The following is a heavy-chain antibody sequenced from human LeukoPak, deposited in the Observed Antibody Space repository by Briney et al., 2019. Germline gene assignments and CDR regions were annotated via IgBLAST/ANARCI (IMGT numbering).Heavy chain of an antibody. CDR2: IYYSGNT. CDR3: ARAGPGYCSSTSCYYFDY. V-gene: IGHV4-59*01. J-gene: IGHJ4*02. D-gene: IGHD2-2*01. Sequence: PETLSLTCIVSGGSISSYYWSWLRQPPGKGLEWIGYIYYSGNTHYNPSLKSRVTISVDTSKNQFSLELNSVTAADTAVYYCARAGPGYCSSTSCYYFDYWGQGTLVTVSS. CDR1: GGSISSYY.